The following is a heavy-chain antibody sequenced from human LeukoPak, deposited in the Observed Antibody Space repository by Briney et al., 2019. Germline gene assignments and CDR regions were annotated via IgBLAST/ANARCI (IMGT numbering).Heavy chain of an antibody. V-gene: IGHV1-69*05. J-gene: IGHJ4*02. CDR1: GGTFSSYA. D-gene: IGHD3-10*01. CDR3: ARTPPGYYYGSGSYDY. CDR2: IIPIFGTA. Sequence: SVKVSCKASGGTFSSYAISWVRQAPGQGLEWMGGIIPIFGTANYAQKFQGRVTITTDESTSTAYMELSSLRSEDTAVYYCARTPPGYYYGSGSYDYWGQGTLVTVSS.